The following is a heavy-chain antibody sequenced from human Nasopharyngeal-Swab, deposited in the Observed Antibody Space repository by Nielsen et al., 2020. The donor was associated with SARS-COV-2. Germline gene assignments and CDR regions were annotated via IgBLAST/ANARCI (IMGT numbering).Heavy chain of an antibody. CDR1: GFTFSTYS. D-gene: IGHD3-22*01. J-gene: IGHJ4*02. CDR3: ARDAPILYDSSGYYYADYFDY. V-gene: IGHV3-48*02. CDR2: LSSSSSTI. Sequence: EALKTPCAASGFTFSTYSMNWVRQAPGKGLEWVSYLSSSSSTINHADSVKGRFTISRDNAKNSLYLQMNSLRDEDTAVYYCARDAPILYDSSGYYYADYFDYWGQGTLVTVSS.